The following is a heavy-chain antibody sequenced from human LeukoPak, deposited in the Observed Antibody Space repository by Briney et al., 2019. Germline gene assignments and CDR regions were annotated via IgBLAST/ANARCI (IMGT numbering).Heavy chain of an antibody. D-gene: IGHD5-12*01. J-gene: IGHJ4*02. CDR3: ARVRATFSPHFDN. V-gene: IGHV3-15*05. CDR1: GFSFSSAW. CDR2: IKTKPVGGTA. Sequence: PGGSLRLSCAASGFSFSSAWMSWVRQAPGKGLEWVGRIKTKPVGGTADYAAPVKGRFTISRDNAKNTLYLQMNSLRAEDTAVYYCARVRATFSPHFDNWGRGTLVTVSS.